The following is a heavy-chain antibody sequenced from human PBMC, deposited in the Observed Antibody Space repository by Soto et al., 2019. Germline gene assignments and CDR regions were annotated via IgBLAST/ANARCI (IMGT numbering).Heavy chain of an antibody. J-gene: IGHJ3*02. D-gene: IGHD4-17*01. CDR2: ISGGGGTT. CDR3: AKVDGSSVTGAFGI. Sequence: LQASGGGFLQPGGSLRLSCVASRFTFNMYGMNWVRQAPGKGLEWVSAISGGGGTTFYADSVKGRFTISRDNSKNTLYLQMNSLRVEDTALYYCAKVDGSSVTGAFGIWGRGTMVTVSS. CDR1: RFTFNMYG. V-gene: IGHV3-23*01.